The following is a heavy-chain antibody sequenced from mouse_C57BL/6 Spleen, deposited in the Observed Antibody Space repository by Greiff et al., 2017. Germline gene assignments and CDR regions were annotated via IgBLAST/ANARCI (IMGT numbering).Heavy chain of an antibody. J-gene: IGHJ3*01. D-gene: IGHD2-3*01. V-gene: IGHV5-6*01. CDR2: ISSGGSYT. Sequence: EVQVVESGGDLVKPGGSLKLSCAASGFTFSSYGMSWVRQTPDKRLEWVATISSGGSYTYYPDSVKGRFTISRDNANNTLYLQMSSLKSEDTAMYYCARRYDGYNWFAYWGQGTLVTVSA. CDR1: GFTFSSYG. CDR3: ARRYDGYNWFAY.